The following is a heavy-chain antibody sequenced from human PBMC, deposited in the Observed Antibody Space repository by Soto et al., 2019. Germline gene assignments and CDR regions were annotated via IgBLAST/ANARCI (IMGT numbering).Heavy chain of an antibody. J-gene: IGHJ4*02. D-gene: IGHD3-10*01. CDR1: GFTFDDYC. CDR2: INWNGGST. V-gene: IGHV3-20*04. CDR3: ASPRNYYGSGGPLRY. Sequence: EVQLVESGGGVVRPGGALRLSCAASGFTFDDYCMSWGRQAPGKGLEWGSGINWNGGSTGYADSVKGRFTISRDNAKNSQHLQMNGLRAEDTALYYCASPRNYYGSGGPLRYWGQGTLVTVSS.